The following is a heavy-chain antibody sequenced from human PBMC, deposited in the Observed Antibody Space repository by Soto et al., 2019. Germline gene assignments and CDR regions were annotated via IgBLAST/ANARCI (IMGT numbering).Heavy chain of an antibody. CDR1: GFTFSSYA. CDR2: ISGSGGST. V-gene: IGHV3-23*01. J-gene: IGHJ4*02. CDR3: AKDYDYIWGSYRSPPH. Sequence: GSLRLSCAASGFTFSSYAMSWVRQAPGKGLEWVSAISGSGGSTYYADSVKGRFTISRDNSKNTLYLQMNSLRAEDTAVYYCAKDYDYIWGSYRSPPHWGQGTRVTVSS. D-gene: IGHD3-16*02.